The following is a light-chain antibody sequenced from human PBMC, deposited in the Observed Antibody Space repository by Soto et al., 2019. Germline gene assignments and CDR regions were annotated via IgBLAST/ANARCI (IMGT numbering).Light chain of an antibody. Sequence: EVVMTQSPATLSVSPGEGVTLSCRASQSVSSGLAWYQQKPGQAPRLLIYGASTRATGIPARFSGSGSGTEFTLTISSLQSEDFAVYYCQQYNNWPPERTFGQGTKVDIK. V-gene: IGKV3-15*01. CDR3: QQYNNWPPERT. CDR2: GAS. J-gene: IGKJ1*01. CDR1: QSVSSG.